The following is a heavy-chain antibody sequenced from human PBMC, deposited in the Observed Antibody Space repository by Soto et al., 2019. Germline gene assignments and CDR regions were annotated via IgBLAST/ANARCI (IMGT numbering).Heavy chain of an antibody. Sequence: GGSLRLSCAASGFTVSSNYMSWVRQAPGKGLEWVSVIYSGGSTYYADSVKGRFTISRDNSKNTLYLQMNSLRAEDTAVYYCARGESGSYPPPFDYWGQGTLVTVSS. D-gene: IGHD1-26*01. CDR2: IYSGGST. CDR3: ARGESGSYPPPFDY. V-gene: IGHV3-53*01. J-gene: IGHJ4*02. CDR1: GFTVSSNY.